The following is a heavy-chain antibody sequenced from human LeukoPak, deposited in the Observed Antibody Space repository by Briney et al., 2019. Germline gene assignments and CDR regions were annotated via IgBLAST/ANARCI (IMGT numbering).Heavy chain of an antibody. D-gene: IGHD5-18*01. CDR2: IYGGGST. Sequence: GGSLRLSCAASGFTVSNKYMSWVRQAPGKGLEWVSVIYGGGSTYYADSVKGRFTISRDNSKNTVYLQMNTLRAEDTAVYYCARDGEYSYGYGMDVWGQGTTVTVSS. J-gene: IGHJ6*02. CDR1: GFTVSNKY. CDR3: ARDGEYSYGYGMDV. V-gene: IGHV3-66*01.